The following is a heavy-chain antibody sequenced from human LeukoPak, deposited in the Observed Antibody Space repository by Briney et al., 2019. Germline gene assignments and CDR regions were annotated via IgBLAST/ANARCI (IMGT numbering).Heavy chain of an antibody. CDR3: ARVTNYYDSSGYFH. D-gene: IGHD3-22*01. J-gene: IGHJ4*02. Sequence: GASVKVSCKASGGTFSSYAISWVRQAPGQGLEWMGGIIPIFGTANYTQKFQGRVTITADESTSTAYMELSSLRSEDTAVYYCARVTNYYDSSGYFHWGQGTLVTVSS. CDR2: IIPIFGTA. V-gene: IGHV1-69*13. CDR1: GGTFSSYA.